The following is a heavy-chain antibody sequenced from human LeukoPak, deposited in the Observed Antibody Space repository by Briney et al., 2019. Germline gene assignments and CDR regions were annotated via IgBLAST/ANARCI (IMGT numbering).Heavy chain of an antibody. Sequence: GGSRRLSCAASGFTFSSYAMSWVRQAPGKGLEWVSAISGSGGSTYYADSVKGRFTISRDNSKNTLYLQMNSLRAEDTAVYYCAKKGILRLGELSFFDYWGQGTLVTVSS. D-gene: IGHD3-16*02. V-gene: IGHV3-23*01. CDR1: GFTFSSYA. J-gene: IGHJ4*02. CDR3: AKKGILRLGELSFFDY. CDR2: ISGSGGST.